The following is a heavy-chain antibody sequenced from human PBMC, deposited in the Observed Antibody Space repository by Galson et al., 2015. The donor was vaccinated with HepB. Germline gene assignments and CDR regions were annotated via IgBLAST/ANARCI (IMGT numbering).Heavy chain of an antibody. CDR3: AREGTYSSGWYEFDP. CDR2: INPNSGGT. V-gene: IGHV1-2*02. J-gene: IGHJ5*02. CDR1: GYTSTGYY. D-gene: IGHD6-19*01. Sequence: SVKVSCKASGYTSTGYYMHWVRQAPGQGLEWMGWINPNSGGTNYAQKFQGRVTMTRDTSISTAYMELSRLRSDDTAVYYCAREGTYSSGWYEFDPWGQGTLVTVSS.